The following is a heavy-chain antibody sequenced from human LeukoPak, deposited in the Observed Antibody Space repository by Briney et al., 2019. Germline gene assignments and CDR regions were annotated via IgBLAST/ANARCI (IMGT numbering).Heavy chain of an antibody. Sequence: SETLSLTCAVYGGSFSGYYWSWIRQPPGKGLEWIGEINHSGSTNYNPSLKSRVTISVDTSKNQFSLKLSSVTAADTAVYYCARPSGVWESYRYYYYYGMDVWGQGTTVTVSS. CDR3: ARPSGVWESYRYYYYYGMDV. CDR2: INHSGST. J-gene: IGHJ6*02. D-gene: IGHD3-16*02. CDR1: GGSFSGYY. V-gene: IGHV4-34*01.